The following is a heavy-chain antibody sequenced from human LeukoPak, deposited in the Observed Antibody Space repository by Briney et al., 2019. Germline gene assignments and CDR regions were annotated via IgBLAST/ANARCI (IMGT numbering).Heavy chain of an antibody. V-gene: IGHV1-2*02. Sequence: ASVKVSCKASGYTFTDYYMYWVRQAPGQGLEWMGWINPNSGGTNYAQNFQGRVTMTRDTSISTAYMELSRLRSDDTAMYYCARVVAAASTRLDYWGQGTLVTVSS. D-gene: IGHD6-13*01. J-gene: IGHJ4*02. CDR2: INPNSGGT. CDR3: ARVVAAASTRLDY. CDR1: GYTFTDYY.